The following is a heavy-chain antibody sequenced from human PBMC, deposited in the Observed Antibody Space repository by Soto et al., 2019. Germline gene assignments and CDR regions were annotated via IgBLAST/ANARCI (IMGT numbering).Heavy chain of an antibody. V-gene: IGHV5-51*01. J-gene: IGHJ4*02. CDR2: IYPGDSDT. Sequence: PGESLKISCKGSGYSFTSYWIGWVRQMPGKGLEWMGIIYPGDSDTRYSPSFQGKVTIAADKSISTAYLQWSSLKDSDTAMYYCARHSPTYYYDSSGYSNFDYWGQGTLVTVSS. D-gene: IGHD3-22*01. CDR3: ARHSPTYYYDSSGYSNFDY. CDR1: GYSFTSYW.